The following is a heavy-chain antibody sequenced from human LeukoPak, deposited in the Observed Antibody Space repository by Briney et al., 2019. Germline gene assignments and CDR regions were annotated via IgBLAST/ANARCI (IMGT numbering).Heavy chain of an antibody. J-gene: IGHJ4*02. V-gene: IGHV5-51*01. Sequence: KHGESLKISCKGSGYSFPTYWIVWVRQMPGKGLEWMGIIYPGDSETRYSPSFQGQVTISADKSISTAYLQWSRLKASDTAMYYCARKSRADYWGQGTLVTVSS. CDR3: ARKSRADY. CDR2: IYPGDSET. CDR1: GYSFPTYW.